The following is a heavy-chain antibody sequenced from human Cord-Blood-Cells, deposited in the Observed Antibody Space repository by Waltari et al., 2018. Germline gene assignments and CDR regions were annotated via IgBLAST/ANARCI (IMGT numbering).Heavy chain of an antibody. CDR3: ASQGDSGSYGAFDI. CDR2: IYYRGST. V-gene: IGHV4-59*08. J-gene: IGHJ3*02. Sequence: LVKPSETLSLTCTVSGGSISSYYWSWIRQPPGKGLEWIGYIYYRGSTNYNPSLKSRVTISVDTSKNQFSLKLSSVTAADTAVYYCASQGDSGSYGAFDIWGQGTMVTVSS. CDR1: GGSISSYY. D-gene: IGHD1-26*01.